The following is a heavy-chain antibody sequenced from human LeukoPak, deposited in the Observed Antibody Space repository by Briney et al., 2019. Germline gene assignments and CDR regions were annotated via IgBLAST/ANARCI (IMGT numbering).Heavy chain of an antibody. CDR1: GFTFSSYD. V-gene: IGHV3-13*01. J-gene: IGHJ4*02. CDR3: VAIGYTYGYTLGLH. CDR2: IGRAGDT. D-gene: IGHD5-18*01. Sequence: PGGSLRLSCAASGFTFSSYDMHWVRQTTGKGLEWVSAIGRAGDTYYPGSVKGRFTISRENAKNSLYLQMNSLRAGDTAVYYCVAIGYTYGYTLGLHWGQGTLVTVSS.